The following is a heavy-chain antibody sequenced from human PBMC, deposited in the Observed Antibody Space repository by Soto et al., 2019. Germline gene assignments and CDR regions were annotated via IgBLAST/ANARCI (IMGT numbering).Heavy chain of an antibody. CDR1: GLTFISYS. J-gene: IGHJ6*02. CDR2: ISSSSSYI. Sequence: WGSLRLSCAASGLTFISYSINFVRHSPFKWLEWVSSISSSSSYIYYADSVKGRFTISRDNAKNSLYLQMNSLRAEDTAVYYCATVGNIVVVTAIPVGVEVWGQGTTVTVSS. V-gene: IGHV3-21*01. CDR3: ATVGNIVVVTAIPVGVEV. D-gene: IGHD2-21*02.